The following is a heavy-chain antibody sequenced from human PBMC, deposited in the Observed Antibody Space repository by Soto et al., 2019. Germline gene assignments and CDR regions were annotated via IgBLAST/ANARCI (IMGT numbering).Heavy chain of an antibody. CDR1: GYSFTTYW. Sequence: PGESLKISCKGSGYSFTTYWIGWVRQMPGKGPEWMGIIYPGDSDTRYSPSFQGQVTISADKSISTAYLQWSSLKASDTAMYYCARRISSFDYGHFDYWGQGTLVTVSS. CDR3: ARRISSFDYGHFDY. J-gene: IGHJ4*02. V-gene: IGHV5-51*01. D-gene: IGHD3-10*01. CDR2: IYPGDSDT.